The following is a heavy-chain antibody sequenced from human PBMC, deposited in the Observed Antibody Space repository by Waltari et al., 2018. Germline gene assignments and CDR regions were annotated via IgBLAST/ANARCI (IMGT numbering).Heavy chain of an antibody. Sequence: EVQLVESGGGLVQPGGSLRLSCAGSGFTFSDQYMDWVRQAPGEGLEWVGRTRNRAQSYTTGYAASVKGRFTISRDDSKNSMYLQMNSLNTEDTAVYYCATLSSGWSWGQGTLVTVSS. CDR1: GFTFSDQY. CDR3: ATLSSGWS. V-gene: IGHV3-72*01. CDR2: TRNRAQSYTT. D-gene: IGHD6-19*01. J-gene: IGHJ5*02.